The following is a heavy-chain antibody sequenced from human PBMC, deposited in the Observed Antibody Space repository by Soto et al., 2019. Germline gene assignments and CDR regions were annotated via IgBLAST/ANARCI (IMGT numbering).Heavy chain of an antibody. V-gene: IGHV4-59*01. CDR1: GGSISSYY. D-gene: IGHD6-13*01. CDR3: ARDSGSSSWYSPNYYYYYGMDV. CDR2: IYYSGST. J-gene: IGHJ6*02. Sequence: SETLSLTCTVSGGSISSYYWSWIRQPPGKGLEWIGYIYYSGSTNYNPSLKSRVTISVDTSKNQFSLKLSSVTAADTAVYYCARDSGSSSWYSPNYYYYYGMDVWGQGTTVTVS.